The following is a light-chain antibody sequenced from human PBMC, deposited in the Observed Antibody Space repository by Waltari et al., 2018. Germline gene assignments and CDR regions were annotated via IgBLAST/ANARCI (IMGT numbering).Light chain of an antibody. Sequence: QSALTQPASVSGSPGQSITISCTGTSNDVGIYTYIPWYQQHPGKAPTLIIYHLNNRPSGVSNRFSGSKSGNTASLTISGLQAEDEADYYCSSYASSLTLVFGGGTKLTVL. CDR3: SSYASSLTLV. CDR1: SNDVGIYTY. V-gene: IGLV2-14*03. CDR2: HLN. J-gene: IGLJ3*02.